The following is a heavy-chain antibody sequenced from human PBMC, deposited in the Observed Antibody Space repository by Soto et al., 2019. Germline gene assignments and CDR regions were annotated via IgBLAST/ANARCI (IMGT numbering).Heavy chain of an antibody. CDR2: IYWDDDK. CDR1: GFSLSTSGVG. Sequence: QITLKESGPTLVKPTQTLTLTCTFSGFSLSTSGVGVGWIRQPPGKALEWLGLIYWDDDKRYSPSLKSRLTIPKDTSKNQVVLTMTDMDPVDTATYYCAHRHYWNGDFDYWGQGTLVTVSS. V-gene: IGHV2-5*02. D-gene: IGHD1-1*01. CDR3: AHRHYWNGDFDY. J-gene: IGHJ4*02.